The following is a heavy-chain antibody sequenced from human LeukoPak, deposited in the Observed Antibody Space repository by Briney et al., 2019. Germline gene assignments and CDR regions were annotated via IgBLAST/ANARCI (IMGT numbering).Heavy chain of an antibody. D-gene: IGHD2-21*01. J-gene: IGHJ4*02. CDR3: ATGPIDMIADYLHY. Sequence: ASVKVSCKISGYTLTDLSMHWVRQAPGKGLEWMGRFDPEDGEKIYAQRFQGRVTMTEDTSTDTAYMKLSSLRSEDTAVYYCATGPIDMIADYLHYWGQGTLVTVSS. CDR1: GYTLTDLS. CDR2: FDPEDGEK. V-gene: IGHV1-24*01.